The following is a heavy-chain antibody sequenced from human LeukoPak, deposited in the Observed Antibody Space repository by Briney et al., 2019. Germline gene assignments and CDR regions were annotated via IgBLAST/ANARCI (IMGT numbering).Heavy chain of an antibody. V-gene: IGHV4-34*01. D-gene: IGHD1-26*01. CDR2: INHSGST. CDR3: AREGVGAHDY. J-gene: IGHJ4*02. CDR1: GGSFSGYY. Sequence: SETLSLTCAVYGGSFSGYYWSWIRQPPGKGLEWIGEINHSGSTNYNPSLKSRVTISVDTSKNQFSLKLSSVTAADTAVYYCAREGVGAHDYWGQGILVTVSS.